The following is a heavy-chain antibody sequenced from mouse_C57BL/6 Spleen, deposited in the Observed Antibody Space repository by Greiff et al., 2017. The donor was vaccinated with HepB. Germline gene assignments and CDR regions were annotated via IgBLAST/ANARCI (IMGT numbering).Heavy chain of an antibody. V-gene: IGHV1-15*01. Sequence: VQLQESGAELVRPGASVTLSCKASGYTFTDYEMHWVKQTPVHGLEWIGAIDPETGGTAYNQKFKGKAILTADKSSSTAYMELRSLTSEDSAVYYCTREEDGSLDYWGQGTTLTVSS. J-gene: IGHJ2*01. D-gene: IGHD1-1*01. CDR3: TREEDGSLDY. CDR2: IDPETGGT. CDR1: GYTFTDYE.